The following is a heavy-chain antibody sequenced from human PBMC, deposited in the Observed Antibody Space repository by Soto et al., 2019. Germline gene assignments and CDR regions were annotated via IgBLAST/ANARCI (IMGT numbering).Heavy chain of an antibody. CDR3: ARGLSYYSSRGSDYYFQH. J-gene: IGHJ4*02. D-gene: IGHD3-22*01. CDR2: IYHSGST. V-gene: IGHV4-4*02. Sequence: PSETLSLTCAFSVGSISSSNWWSWVGQPPGKGLEWIGEIYHSGSTNYNPSLKSRVTISVDKSKKQFSLKLSSVTAADTAVYYCARGLSYYSSRGSDYYFQHWGRGILVTVSS. CDR1: VGSISSSNW.